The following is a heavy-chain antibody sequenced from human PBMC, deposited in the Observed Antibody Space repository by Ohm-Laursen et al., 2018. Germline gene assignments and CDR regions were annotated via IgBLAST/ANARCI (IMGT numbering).Heavy chain of an antibody. CDR2: ISFSGNT. Sequence: GTLSLTCSVSGASISRYFWGWIRQPPGEGLQYIGYISFSGNTYYNPSLKSRVTISLDTSKNQFSLKLNSVTAADTAVYFCAKIKTNMDWYFDLWGRGTLVTVSS. CDR1: GASISRYF. V-gene: IGHV4-59*01. D-gene: IGHD2-8*01. J-gene: IGHJ2*01. CDR3: AKIKTNMDWYFDL.